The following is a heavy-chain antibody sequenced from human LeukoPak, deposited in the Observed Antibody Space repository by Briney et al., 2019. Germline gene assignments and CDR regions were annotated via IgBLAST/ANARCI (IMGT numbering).Heavy chain of an antibody. V-gene: IGHV1-2*02. D-gene: IGHD2-2*02. Sequence: ASVKVSCKASGYTFTGYYMHWVRQAPGQGLEWMGWINPNSGGTNYAQKFQGRVTMTRDTSISTAYMELSRLRSEDTAVYYCARVGLGCSSTSCYTKGYWFDPWGQGTLVTVSS. J-gene: IGHJ5*02. CDR1: GYTFTGYY. CDR3: ARVGLGCSSTSCYTKGYWFDP. CDR2: INPNSGGT.